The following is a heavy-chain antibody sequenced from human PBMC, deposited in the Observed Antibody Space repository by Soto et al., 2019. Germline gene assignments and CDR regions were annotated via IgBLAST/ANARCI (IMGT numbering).Heavy chain of an antibody. J-gene: IGHJ4*02. Sequence: GGSLRLSCAASGFTFSSYAMSWVRQAPGKGLEWVSAISGSGGSTYYADSVKGRFTISRDKSKNTLYLQMSSLRSEDTAVYYCARNYYYDSSGYYHFDYWGQGTLVTVSS. V-gene: IGHV3-23*01. CDR3: ARNYYYDSSGYYHFDY. D-gene: IGHD3-22*01. CDR1: GFTFSSYA. CDR2: ISGSGGST.